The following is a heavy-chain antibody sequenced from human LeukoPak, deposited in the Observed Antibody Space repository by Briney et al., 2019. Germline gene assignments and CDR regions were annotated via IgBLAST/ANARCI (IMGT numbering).Heavy chain of an antibody. V-gene: IGHV3-21*01. CDR2: ISSSGNYI. D-gene: IGHD5-18*01. CDR3: AKELRGYSYGDY. CDR1: GFTFSSYS. J-gene: IGHJ4*02. Sequence: GGSLRLSCAASGFTFSSYSMNWVRQAPGKGLEWVSSISSSGNYIYYADSLKGRFTISRDNAKNSLYLQMNSLRAEDTAVYYCAKELRGYSYGDYWGQGTLVTVSS.